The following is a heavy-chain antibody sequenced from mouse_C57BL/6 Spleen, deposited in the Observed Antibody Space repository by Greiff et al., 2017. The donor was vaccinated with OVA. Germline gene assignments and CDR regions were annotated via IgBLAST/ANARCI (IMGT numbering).Heavy chain of an antibody. CDR1: GFTFSSYT. J-gene: IGHJ1*03. CDR2: ISGGGGNT. Sequence: EVKLVESGGGLVKPGGSLKLSCAASGFTFSSYTMSWVRQTPEKRLEWVATISGGGGNTYYPDSVKGRFTISRDNAKNTLYLQMSSLRSEDTALYYCARSIYDGYYGYFDVWGTGTTVTVSS. V-gene: IGHV5-9*01. D-gene: IGHD2-3*01. CDR3: ARSIYDGYYGYFDV.